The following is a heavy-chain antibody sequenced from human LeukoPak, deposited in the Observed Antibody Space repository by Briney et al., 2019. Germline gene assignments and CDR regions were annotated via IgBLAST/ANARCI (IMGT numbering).Heavy chain of an antibody. CDR3: ANLYDSRSVRAPPG. V-gene: IGHV1-2*02. CDR2: INPNSGGT. Sequence: ASVKVSCKASGYTFTGYYMHWVRQAPGQGLEWMGWINPNSGGTNYAQKFQGRVTMTRDTSISTAYMELSRLRSDDTAVYYCANLYDSRSVRAPPGWGQGTLVTVSS. J-gene: IGHJ4*02. CDR1: GYTFTGYY. D-gene: IGHD3-22*01.